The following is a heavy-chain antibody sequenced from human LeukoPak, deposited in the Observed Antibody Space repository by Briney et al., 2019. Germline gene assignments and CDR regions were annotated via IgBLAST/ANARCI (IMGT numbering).Heavy chain of an antibody. CDR1: GGTFSSYA. Sequence: ASVKVSCKASGGTFSSYAISWVRQAPGQGLEWMGRIIPILGIANYAQKFQGRVTITADKSTSTAYMELSSLRSEDTAVYSCARVVDEGDYYDSSGKNYYYYGMDVWGQGTTVTVSS. CDR2: IIPILGIA. D-gene: IGHD3-22*01. V-gene: IGHV1-69*04. CDR3: ARVVDEGDYYDSSGKNYYYYGMDV. J-gene: IGHJ6*02.